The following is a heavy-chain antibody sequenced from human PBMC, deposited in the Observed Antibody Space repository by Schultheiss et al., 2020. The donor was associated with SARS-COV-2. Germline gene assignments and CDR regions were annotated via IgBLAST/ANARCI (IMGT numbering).Heavy chain of an antibody. CDR1: GYTFTSYY. Sequence: ASVKVSCKASGYTFTSYYMHWVRQAPGQGLEWMGIINPSGGSTSYAQKFQGRVTMTRDTSTSTVYMELSSLRSEDTAVYYCAREYFREYSSSSKDYWGQGTLVTVSS. V-gene: IGHV1-46*01. CDR3: AREYFREYSSSSKDY. CDR2: INPSGGST. D-gene: IGHD6-6*01. J-gene: IGHJ4*02.